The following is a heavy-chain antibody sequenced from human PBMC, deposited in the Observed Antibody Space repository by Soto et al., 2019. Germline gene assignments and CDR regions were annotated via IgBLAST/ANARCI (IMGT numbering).Heavy chain of an antibody. CDR2: ISSSSSTI. J-gene: IGHJ4*02. CDR3: ARDPSDPTIAAAGTAYS. CDR1: GFTFSSYI. D-gene: IGHD6-13*01. V-gene: IGHV3-48*01. Sequence: GGSLRLSCAASGFTFSSYIMNWVRQAPGKGLEWVSYISSSSSTIYYADSVKGRFTISRDNAKNSLYLQMNSLRAEDTAVYYCARDPSDPTIAAAGTAYSWGQETLVTVST.